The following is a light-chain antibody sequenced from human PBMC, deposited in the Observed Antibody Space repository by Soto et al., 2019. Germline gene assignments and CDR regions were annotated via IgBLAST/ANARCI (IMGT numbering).Light chain of an antibody. CDR3: QQYGSSPQT. Sequence: EIVLTQSPGTLSLSPGERATLSCRASQSVSSSYLAWYQQKPGQAPRLLIYGASSRATGIPDRFSGSGSGTAVTLTISRRDPEDFAVYYCQQYGSSPQTFGQGNKLEIK. J-gene: IGKJ2*01. CDR2: GAS. CDR1: QSVSSSY. V-gene: IGKV3-20*01.